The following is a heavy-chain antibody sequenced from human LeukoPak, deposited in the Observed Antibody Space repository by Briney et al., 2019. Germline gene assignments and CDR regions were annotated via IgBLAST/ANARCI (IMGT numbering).Heavy chain of an antibody. J-gene: IGHJ4*02. V-gene: IGHV3-23*01. D-gene: IGHD1-26*01. CDR2: ISGSGGST. Sequence: PGGSLRLSCAASGFTFSSYAISWVRQAPGKGLEWVSAISGSGGSTYYADSVKGRFTISRDNSKNTLYLQMNSLRAEDTAVYYCAKPPHTTDQVGATAFDYWGQGTLVTVSS. CDR1: GFTFSSYA. CDR3: AKPPHTTDQVGATAFDY.